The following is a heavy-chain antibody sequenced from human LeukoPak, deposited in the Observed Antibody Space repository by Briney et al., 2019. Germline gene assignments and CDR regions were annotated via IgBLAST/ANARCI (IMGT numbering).Heavy chain of an antibody. CDR1: GGTFSSYA. J-gene: IGHJ5*02. D-gene: IGHD2-2*01. CDR2: IIPILGIA. CDR3: VRVRGCSSTSCS. V-gene: IGHV1-69*04. Sequence: ASVKVSCKASGGTFSSYAISWVRQAPGQGLEWMGRIIPILGIANYAQKFQGRVTISADKSTSTAYMELSSLRSEDTAVYYCVRVRGCSSTSCSWGQGTLVTVSS.